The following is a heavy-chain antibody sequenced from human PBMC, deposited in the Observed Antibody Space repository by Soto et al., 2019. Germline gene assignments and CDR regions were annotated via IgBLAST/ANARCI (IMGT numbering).Heavy chain of an antibody. J-gene: IGHJ3*02. CDR2: IIPILGIA. V-gene: IGHV1-69*02. CDR3: ARKAPSGWQEDAFDI. Sequence: ASVKVSCKASGGTFSSYTISWVRQAPGQGLEWMGRIIPILGIANYAQKFQGRVTITADKSTSTAYMELSSLRSEDAAVYYCARKAPSGWQEDAFDIWGQGTMVTVSS. D-gene: IGHD6-19*01. CDR1: GGTFSSYT.